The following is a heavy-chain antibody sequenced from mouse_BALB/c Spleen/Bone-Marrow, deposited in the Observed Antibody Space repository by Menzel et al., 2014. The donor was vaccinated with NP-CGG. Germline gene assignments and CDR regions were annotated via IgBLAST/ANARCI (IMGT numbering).Heavy chain of an antibody. CDR2: IYPGSGYT. J-gene: IGHJ4*01. CDR1: GYTFTTYG. D-gene: IGHD1-1*01. Sequence: EVQRVESGAELGRPGSSVKLSCKTSGYTFTTYGIKWVKQRPGQGLEWIGYIYPGSGYTVYNEKFQGKATLTSDISSSTAYMQLRSLTSEDSAIYFCARDGSSYGAMDYWGQGTSVTVSS. V-gene: IGHV1S134*01. CDR3: ARDGSSYGAMDY.